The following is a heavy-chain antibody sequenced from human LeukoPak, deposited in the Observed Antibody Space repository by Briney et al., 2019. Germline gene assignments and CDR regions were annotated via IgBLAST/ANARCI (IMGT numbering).Heavy chain of an antibody. Sequence: ASVKVSCKASGYTFTGYYMHWVRQAPGHGLEWMGGIIPIFGTPNYAQKFQGRVTITADKSTNTAYMELSSLTSEDTAVYYCARQEGGNAVDYWGQGTLVTVSS. J-gene: IGHJ4*02. CDR3: ARQEGGNAVDY. D-gene: IGHD4-23*01. CDR1: GYTFTGYY. CDR2: IIPIFGTP. V-gene: IGHV1-69*06.